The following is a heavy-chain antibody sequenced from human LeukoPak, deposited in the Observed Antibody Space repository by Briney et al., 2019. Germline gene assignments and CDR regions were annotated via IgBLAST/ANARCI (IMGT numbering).Heavy chain of an antibody. J-gene: IGHJ4*02. CDR2: ISGSGGST. CDR1: GFTFSSYA. V-gene: IGHV3-23*01. CDR3: AKDFSTYCSSTSCYSSPRDYYFDY. D-gene: IGHD2-2*02. Sequence: GGSLRLSCAASGFTFSSYAMSWVRQAPGKGLEWASAISGSGGSTYYADSEKGRFTISRDNSKNTLYLQMNSLRAEDTAVYYCAKDFSTYCSSTSCYSSPRDYYFDYWGQGTLVTVSS.